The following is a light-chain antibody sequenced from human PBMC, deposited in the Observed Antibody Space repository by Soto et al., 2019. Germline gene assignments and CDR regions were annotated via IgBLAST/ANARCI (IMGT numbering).Light chain of an antibody. CDR2: AVS. CDR3: TSSTGSTTVV. V-gene: IGLV2-14*01. CDR1: SSDIGGHNY. Sequence: QSALTQPASVSGSPGQSITISCTGNSSDIGGHNYVSWYQQHPGKAPKLMIYAVSNRPSGVSDRFSGSKSDNTASLTISRLQAEDEADYCCTSSTGSTTVVFGGGTKLTVL. J-gene: IGLJ2*01.